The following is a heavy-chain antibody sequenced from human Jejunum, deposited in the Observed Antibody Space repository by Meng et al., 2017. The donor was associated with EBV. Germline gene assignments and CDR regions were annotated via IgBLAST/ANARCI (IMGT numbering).Heavy chain of an antibody. V-gene: IGHV3-23*04. J-gene: IGHJ5*02. Sequence: EVQLVESGGGLVQPGGSLRLSCAASGFTFSGSAMSWVRQAPGKGLEWVSSFGGSGGATYYADSVKGRFTISRDNSKSMLYLQMNSLRAEDTAVYYCAKRTRAWGQGTLGTVVS. CDR3: AKRTRA. CDR2: FGGSGGAT. D-gene: IGHD1/OR15-1a*01. CDR1: GFTFSGSA.